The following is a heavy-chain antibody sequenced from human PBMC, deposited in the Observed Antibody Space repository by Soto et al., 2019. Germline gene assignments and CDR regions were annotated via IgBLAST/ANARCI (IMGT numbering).Heavy chain of an antibody. V-gene: IGHV4-31*03. CDR3: ASVTGGDSEYHFDF. D-gene: IGHD2-21*02. Sequence: SETLSLTCTVSGVSISSGGYYWSWIRQHPGKGLEWIGNIYYSGRTYYNPSLKSRVILSVDTSKNHFSLTLRSVTAADSAMYYCASVTGGDSEYHFDFRGQGALVTVSS. J-gene: IGHJ4*02. CDR2: IYYSGRT. CDR1: GVSISSGGYY.